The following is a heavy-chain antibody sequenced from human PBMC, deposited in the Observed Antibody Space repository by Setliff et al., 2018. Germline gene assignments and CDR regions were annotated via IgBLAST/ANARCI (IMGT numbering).Heavy chain of an antibody. CDR2: INPNSGGT. V-gene: IGHV1-2*04. CDR3: AKDGGEVY. CDR1: GYTLTELS. Sequence: GASVKVSCKVSGYTLTELSMHWVRQAPGQGLEWMGWINPNSGGTNYAQKFQGWVTMTRDTSISTAYMELSRLTSDDTAVYYCAKDGGEVYWGQGTLVTVSS. J-gene: IGHJ4*02. D-gene: IGHD2-21*01.